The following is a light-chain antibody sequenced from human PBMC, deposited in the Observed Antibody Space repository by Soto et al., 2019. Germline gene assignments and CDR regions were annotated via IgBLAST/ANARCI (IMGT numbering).Light chain of an antibody. CDR3: ASWDASLNGWM. Sequence: QSVLTQPPSASGTPGQRVAISCSGSRSNIESNTVNWYQQLPGAAPKLLIFSNKQRPSGVPDRFSGSKSGTSASLGISGLQSEDEADYFCASWDASLNGWMFGGGTKLTVL. CDR2: SNK. J-gene: IGLJ3*02. CDR1: RSNIESNT. V-gene: IGLV1-44*01.